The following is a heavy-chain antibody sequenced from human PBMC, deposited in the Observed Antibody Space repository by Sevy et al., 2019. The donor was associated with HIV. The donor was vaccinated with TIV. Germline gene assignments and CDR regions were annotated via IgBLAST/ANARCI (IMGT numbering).Heavy chain of an antibody. CDR1: GFTFSDYY. D-gene: IGHD2-15*01. CDR3: ARVGCSGGSCYRRGAFDI. J-gene: IGHJ3*02. Sequence: GESLKISCAASGFTFSDYYMSWIRQAPGKGLEWVSYISSSGSTIYYADSVKGRFTISRDNAKNSLYLQMNSLRAEDTAVYYCARVGCSGGSCYRRGAFDIWGQGTMVTVSS. V-gene: IGHV3-11*01. CDR2: ISSSGSTI.